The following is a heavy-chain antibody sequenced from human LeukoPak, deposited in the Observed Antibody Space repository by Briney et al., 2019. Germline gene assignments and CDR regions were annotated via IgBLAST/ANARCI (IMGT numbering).Heavy chain of an antibody. CDR3: AKDPIPGYYFMDV. V-gene: IGHV3-23*01. J-gene: IGHJ6*03. Sequence: GGSLRLSCAAPGFTFSSYAMSWVRQAPGKGLEWVSTITGGGGSTYYADSVKGRFTISRDNSKNTLYLQMSSLTAEDTALYYCAKDPIPGYYFMDVWGKETTVTVSS. CDR1: GFTFSSYA. CDR2: ITGGGGST. D-gene: IGHD2-21*01.